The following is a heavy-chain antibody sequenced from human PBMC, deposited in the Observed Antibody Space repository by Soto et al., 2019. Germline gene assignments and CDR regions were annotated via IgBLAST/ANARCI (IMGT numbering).Heavy chain of an antibody. CDR2: ISTYNTNT. CDR1: GYTFNNYG. Sequence: QVQLVQSGGEVKKPGASVKVSCKASGYTFNNYGISWVRQAPGQGLEWLGWISTYNTNTNSAPRLQGRLTMTTDTSTSTAYMELRSLTSDDTAVYFCARDERDSCSGGDCFDFDSWGQGTLVTVSS. J-gene: IGHJ4*02. CDR3: ARDERDSCSGGDCFDFDS. V-gene: IGHV1-18*04. D-gene: IGHD2-21*02.